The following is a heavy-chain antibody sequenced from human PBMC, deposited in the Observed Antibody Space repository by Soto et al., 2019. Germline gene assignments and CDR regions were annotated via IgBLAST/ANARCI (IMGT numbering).Heavy chain of an antibody. CDR3: AKDHSSSWPYYYCLDV. CDR1: GFTFSSYG. Sequence: QVQVVESGGGVVPPGRSLRLSCAASGFTFSSYGMHWVRQAPGKGLEWVAVISYDGSNNYYADSVKGRFTISRDNSKNTLDLQINSLRDEDTAVYYCAKDHSSSWPYYYCLDVWGQGTTVTVSS. V-gene: IGHV3-30*18. D-gene: IGHD6-13*01. J-gene: IGHJ6*02. CDR2: ISYDGSNN.